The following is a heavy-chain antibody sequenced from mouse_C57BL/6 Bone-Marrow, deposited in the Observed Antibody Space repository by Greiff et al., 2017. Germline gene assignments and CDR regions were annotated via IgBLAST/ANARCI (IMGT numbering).Heavy chain of an antibody. V-gene: IGHV5-4*01. D-gene: IGHD2-3*01. CDR1: GFTFSSYA. CDR2: ISDGGSYT. CDR3: ARDNDGYYGYAMDY. Sequence: EVQRVESGGGLVKPGGSLKLSCAASGFTFSSYAMSWVRQTPEKRLEWVATISDGGSYTYYPDNVKGRFTISRDNAKNNLYLQMSHLKSEDTAMYYCARDNDGYYGYAMDYWGQGTSVTVSS. J-gene: IGHJ4*01.